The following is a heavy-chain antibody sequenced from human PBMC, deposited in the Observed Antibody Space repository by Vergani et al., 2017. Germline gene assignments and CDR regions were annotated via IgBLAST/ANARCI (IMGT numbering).Heavy chain of an antibody. V-gene: IGHV4-59*01. CDR1: GGSISSYY. CDR3: ARGMGSSGYSVGDYYYYGMDV. Sequence: QVQLQESGPGLVKPSETLSLTCTVSGGSISSYYWSWIRQPPGKGLEWIGYIYYSGSTNYNPSLKSRVTISVDTSKNQFSLKLSSVTAADTAVYYCARGMGSSGYSVGDYYYYGMDVWGQGTTVTVSS. J-gene: IGHJ6*02. D-gene: IGHD3-22*01. CDR2: IYYSGST.